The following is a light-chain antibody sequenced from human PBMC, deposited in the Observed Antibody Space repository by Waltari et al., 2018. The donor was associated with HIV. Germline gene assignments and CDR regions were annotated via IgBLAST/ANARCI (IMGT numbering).Light chain of an antibody. V-gene: IGLV1-44*01. CDR2: SNN. J-gene: IGLJ3*02. Sequence: QSVLTQPPSASGTPGQRVTISCSGSRSNIASNTVNWYQQLPGTAPKLLIYSNNQGPSGVPDRFSGSKSGTSASLAISGLQSEDEADYYCAAWDDNLNGWVFGGGTKLTVL. CDR1: RSNIASNT. CDR3: AAWDDNLNGWV.